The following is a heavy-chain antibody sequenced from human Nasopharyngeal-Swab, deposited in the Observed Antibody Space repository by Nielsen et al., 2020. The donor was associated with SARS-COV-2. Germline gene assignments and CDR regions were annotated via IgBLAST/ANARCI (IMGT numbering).Heavy chain of an antibody. Sequence: SVKVSCKASGYTFTSYGISWVRQAPGQGLEWMGGIIPIFGTANYAQKFQGRVTITADESTSTAYMELSSLRSEDTAVYYCARELLHCSSTSCYTSAFDIWGQGTMVTVSS. J-gene: IGHJ3*02. CDR1: GYTFTSYG. CDR2: IIPIFGTA. CDR3: ARELLHCSSTSCYTSAFDI. V-gene: IGHV1-69*13. D-gene: IGHD2-2*02.